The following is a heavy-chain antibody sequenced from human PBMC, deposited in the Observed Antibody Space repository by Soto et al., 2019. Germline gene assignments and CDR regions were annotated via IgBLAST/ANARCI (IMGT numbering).Heavy chain of an antibody. V-gene: IGHV1-8*01. J-gene: IGHJ5*02. CDR2: MNPNSANT. CDR1: GYAFGDYD. D-gene: IGHD5-12*01. Sequence: QVQLVQSGAEVQRPGAAVKVSCRASGYAFGDYDISWVRQAPGQGLEWIGWMNPNSANTGYAQKFQVRVSMTRDMSISTAYMELRRLRPEDTAIYYCARMATYRTLNWFDPWGQGALVTVSS. CDR3: ARMATYRTLNWFDP.